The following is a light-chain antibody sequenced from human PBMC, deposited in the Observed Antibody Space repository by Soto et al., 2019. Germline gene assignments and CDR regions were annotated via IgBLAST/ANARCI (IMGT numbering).Light chain of an antibody. CDR2: GNS. J-gene: IGLJ1*01. CDR1: SSNIGAGYD. V-gene: IGLV1-40*01. Sequence: QAVVTQPPSVSGAPGQRVTISCTGSSSNIGAGYDVHWYQQLPGTAPKLLIYGNSNRPSGVPDRFSGSKSGPSASLAITGLQAEDEADYYCQSYDSSLSAFYVFGTGPKLTVL. CDR3: QSYDSSLSAFYV.